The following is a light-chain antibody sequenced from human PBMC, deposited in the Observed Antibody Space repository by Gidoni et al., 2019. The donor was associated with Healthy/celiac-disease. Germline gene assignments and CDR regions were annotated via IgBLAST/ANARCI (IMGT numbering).Light chain of an antibody. V-gene: IGKV1-5*03. Sequence: DIKRTQSPSTLSASVGDRVTITCRASQSISSWLAWYQQKPGKAPKLLIYKASSLESGVPSRFSGSGSGTEFTLTISSLQPDDFATYYCQQYNSSSGTFGQGTKVEIK. CDR1: QSISSW. CDR2: KAS. CDR3: QQYNSSSGT. J-gene: IGKJ1*01.